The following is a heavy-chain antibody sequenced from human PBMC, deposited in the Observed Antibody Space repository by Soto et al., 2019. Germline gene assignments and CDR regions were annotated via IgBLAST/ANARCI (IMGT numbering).Heavy chain of an antibody. Sequence: EVQLVESGGGLVQPGGSLRLSCVVSGLTFRNYWMSWVRQAPGKGLEWVANINQAGSESYYVDSVKGRFTISRDNAKNSLYLQMTSLRAEDTAVYYCARPARECSSPGCATWGQGTLVTVSS. CDR2: INQAGSES. CDR3: ARPARECSSPGCAT. V-gene: IGHV3-7*01. CDR1: GLTFRNYW. J-gene: IGHJ5*02. D-gene: IGHD2-2*01.